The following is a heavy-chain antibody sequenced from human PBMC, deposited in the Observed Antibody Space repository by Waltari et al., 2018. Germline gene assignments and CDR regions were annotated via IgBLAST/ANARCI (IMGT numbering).Heavy chain of an antibody. V-gene: IGHV4-38-2*01. Sequence: QVQLQESGPGLVKPSETLSLTCAVSGYSISSGYYWVWIRQPPGKGLEWIGSLHHSGSTDYNPSLRSRVTISVDTSKNQFSLKLSSVTAADTAVHYCARTEAGTYGMDVWGQGTTVTVSS. CDR2: LHHSGST. D-gene: IGHD6-19*01. CDR1: GYSISSGYY. CDR3: ARTEAGTYGMDV. J-gene: IGHJ6*02.